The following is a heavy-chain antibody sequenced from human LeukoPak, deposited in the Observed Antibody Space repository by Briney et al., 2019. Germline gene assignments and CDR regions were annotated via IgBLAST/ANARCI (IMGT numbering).Heavy chain of an antibody. D-gene: IGHD3-10*01. V-gene: IGHV4-39*01. Sequence: SETLSLTCTVAGGSISSFSYFWGWIRQPPGKGLEWIGNIYNSGSTYYNPSLKSRVTISVDTSKNQVSLKLSSVTAADTAVYYCATFDENYFGMETYPMDVWGKGTTVIISS. CDR1: GGSISSFSYF. J-gene: IGHJ6*04. CDR3: ATFDENYFGMETYPMDV. CDR2: IYNSGST.